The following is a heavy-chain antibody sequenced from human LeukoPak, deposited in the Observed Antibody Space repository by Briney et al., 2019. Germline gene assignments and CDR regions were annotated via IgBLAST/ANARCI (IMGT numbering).Heavy chain of an antibody. Sequence: PGGSLRLSCAASGFTFSVHWMSWVRQAPGKGLEWVANINQGGSDKYYVDSVKGRFTISRDNANNLLYLQTNSLRGEDTAVYYCTRDRSRAEDDWGQGTLVTVSS. J-gene: IGHJ4*02. V-gene: IGHV3-7*01. CDR3: TRDRSRAEDD. CDR1: GFTFSVHW. CDR2: INQGGSDK. D-gene: IGHD1-14*01.